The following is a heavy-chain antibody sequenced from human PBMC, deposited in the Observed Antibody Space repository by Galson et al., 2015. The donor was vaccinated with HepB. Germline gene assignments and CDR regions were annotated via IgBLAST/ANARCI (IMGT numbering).Heavy chain of an antibody. V-gene: IGHV4-31*03. Sequence: TLSLTCIVSGGSITTAGPYWAWIRQHPGKGLEWIGYIHHSGTTFYNPSLKSRVTISVDPSNNQFSLKLTSVTAADTAVYYCAKDGGGGMDYWGQGTLVTVSS. J-gene: IGHJ4*02. CDR2: IHHSGTT. CDR1: GGSITTAGPY. CDR3: AKDGGGGMDY. D-gene: IGHD3-16*01.